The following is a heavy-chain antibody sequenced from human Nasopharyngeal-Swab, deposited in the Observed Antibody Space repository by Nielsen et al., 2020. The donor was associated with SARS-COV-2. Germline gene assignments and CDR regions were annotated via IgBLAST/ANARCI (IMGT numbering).Heavy chain of an antibody. Sequence: GESLTISCAAFGFSFSDYYISWIRQAPGKGLEWVSYISTTGTTMYYADSVKGRFIISRDNAKNSLFLQMNSLRAEDTAVYYCARGLRGRTDFDYWGQGTLVTVSS. D-gene: IGHD3/OR15-3a*01. CDR1: GFSFSDYY. J-gene: IGHJ4*02. CDR2: ISTTGTTM. V-gene: IGHV3-11*01. CDR3: ARGLRGRTDFDY.